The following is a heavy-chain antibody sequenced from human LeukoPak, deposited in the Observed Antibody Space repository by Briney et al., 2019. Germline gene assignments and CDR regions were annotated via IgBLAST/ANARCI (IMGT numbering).Heavy chain of an antibody. J-gene: IGHJ6*02. CDR1: GFTFSRYA. V-gene: IGHV3-23*01. CDR3: AKDRDIILTGHGMDV. Sequence: HPGGSLRLSCAASGFTFSRYAMTWVRQAPGKGLGWVSTIGGLGASTNYGDSVKGRFTISRDNSKDTLYLQMNDLRAEDTAVYYCAKDRDIILTGHGMDVWGQGTTVTVSS. CDR2: IGGLGAST. D-gene: IGHD3-9*01.